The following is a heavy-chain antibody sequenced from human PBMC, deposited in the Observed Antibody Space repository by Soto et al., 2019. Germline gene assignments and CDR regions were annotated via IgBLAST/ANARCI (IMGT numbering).Heavy chain of an antibody. V-gene: IGHV4-30-4*01. D-gene: IGHD4-17*01. CDR2: IYYSGST. Sequence: QVQLQESGPGLVKPSQTLSLTCTVSGGSISSGDYYWSWIRQPPGKGLEWIGYIYYSGSTYYNPSLRSRLTISVDTSKNQFSLKLSSVTAADTAVYCCARLGPTTVPTSYFTGNYNGMDVWDQGTTVAVSS. CDR1: GGSISSGDYY. J-gene: IGHJ6*02. CDR3: ARLGPTTVPTSYFTGNYNGMDV.